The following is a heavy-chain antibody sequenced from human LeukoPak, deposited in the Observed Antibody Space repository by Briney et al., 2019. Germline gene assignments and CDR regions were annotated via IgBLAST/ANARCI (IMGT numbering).Heavy chain of an antibody. Sequence: PSETLSLTCAVYGGSFSGYYWSWIRQHPGKGLEWIGYIYYSGSTYYNPSLKSRVTISVDTSKNQFSLKLSSVTAADTAVYYCARGLYGSASYYFDYWGQGTLVTVSS. J-gene: IGHJ4*02. V-gene: IGHV4-31*11. CDR3: ARGLYGSASYYFDY. CDR2: IYYSGST. CDR1: GGSFSGYY. D-gene: IGHD3-10*01.